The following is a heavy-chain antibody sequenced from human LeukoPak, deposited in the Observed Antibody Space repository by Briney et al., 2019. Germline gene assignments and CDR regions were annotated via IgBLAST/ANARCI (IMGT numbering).Heavy chain of an antibody. CDR2: ISGSGGAT. V-gene: IGHV3-23*01. J-gene: IGHJ4*02. D-gene: IGHD5-24*01. CDR1: GFTFSRYA. Sequence: PGGSLRLSCAASGFTFSRYAILWVRQAPGKGLEWVSGISGSGGATYYADSVKGRFTISRDSSKNTLYLQMNSLRAEDTAVYYCAKRDGDYFDYWGQGTLVTVSS. CDR3: AKRDGDYFDY.